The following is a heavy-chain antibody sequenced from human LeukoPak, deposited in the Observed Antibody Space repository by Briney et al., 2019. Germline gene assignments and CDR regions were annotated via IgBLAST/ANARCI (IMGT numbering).Heavy chain of an antibody. V-gene: IGHV1-69*05. D-gene: IGHD3-3*01. CDR1: GYTFTGYY. CDR2: IIPIFGTA. CDR3: ARGPAMYYDFWSGYEDTEYFQH. Sequence: SVKVSCKASGYTFTGYYMHWVRQAPGQGLEWMGGIIPIFGTANYAQKFQGRVTITTDESTSTAYMELSSPRSEDTAVYYCARGPAMYYDFWSGYEDTEYFQHWGQGTLVTVSS. J-gene: IGHJ1*01.